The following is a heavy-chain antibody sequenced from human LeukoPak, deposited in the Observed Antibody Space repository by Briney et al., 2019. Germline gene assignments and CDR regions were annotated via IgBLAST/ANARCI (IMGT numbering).Heavy chain of an antibody. D-gene: IGHD3/OR15-3a*01. V-gene: IGHV1-18*04. CDR3: ARDRDWLSHDAFDI. J-gene: IGHJ3*02. CDR1: GYTFTSYG. CDR2: ISAYNGNT. Sequence: ASVKVSCKASGYTFTSYGISWVRQAPGQGLEWMGWISAYNGNTNYAQKLQGRVTMTTVTSTSTAYMELRSLRSDDTAVYYCARDRDWLSHDAFDIWGQGTMVTVSS.